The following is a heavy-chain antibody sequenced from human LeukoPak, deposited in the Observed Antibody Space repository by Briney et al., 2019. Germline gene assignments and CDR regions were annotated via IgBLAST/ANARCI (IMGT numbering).Heavy chain of an antibody. CDR1: GYTFTSYA. D-gene: IGHD5-12*01. J-gene: IGHJ4*02. Sequence: ASVRVSCKASGYTFTSYAMNWVRQAPGQGLEWMGWINPNSGGTNYAQKFQGRVTMTRDTSISTAYMELSRLRSDDTAVYYCARGPEYSGYDWAYYFDYWGQGTLVTVSS. CDR3: ARGPEYSGYDWAYYFDY. CDR2: INPNSGGT. V-gene: IGHV1-2*02.